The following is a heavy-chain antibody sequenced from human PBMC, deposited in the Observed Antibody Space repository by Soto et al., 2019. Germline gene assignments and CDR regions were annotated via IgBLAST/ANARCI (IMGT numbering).Heavy chain of an antibody. D-gene: IGHD3-10*01. Sequence: QVQLVQSGAEVKKPGASVKVSCKASGYTFTSYYMHWVRQAPGQGLEWMGIINPSGGSTSYAQKLQGRVTMTRDTSTSTVYMELSSLRSEDTAVYYCARDTTGSGSYYNRDFDYWGQGTLVTVSS. V-gene: IGHV1-46*03. CDR3: ARDTTGSGSYYNRDFDY. CDR2: INPSGGST. J-gene: IGHJ4*02. CDR1: GYTFTSYY.